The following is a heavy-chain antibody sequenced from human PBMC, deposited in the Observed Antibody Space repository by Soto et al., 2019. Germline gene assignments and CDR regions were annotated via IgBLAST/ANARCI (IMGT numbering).Heavy chain of an antibody. Sequence: PGGSLRLSCAASGFTFSGYYMSWIRQAPGKGLEWVSYIGSSSTIYHADSVKGRFTISRDNAKNSLYLQMNSLRAEDTAVYYCARIGCCTNGVCSPDYYGLHVWGQGTTVTVSS. CDR1: GFTFSGYY. D-gene: IGHD2-8*01. J-gene: IGHJ6*02. CDR2: IGSSSTI. CDR3: ARIGCCTNGVCSPDYYGLHV. V-gene: IGHV3-11*01.